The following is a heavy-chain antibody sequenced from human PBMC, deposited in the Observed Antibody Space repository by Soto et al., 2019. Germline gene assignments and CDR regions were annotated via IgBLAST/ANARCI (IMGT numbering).Heavy chain of an antibody. CDR1: GGSISSYY. Sequence: PSETLSLTCTVSGGSISSYYWSLIRQPPGKGLEWIGYIYYSGSTNYNPSLKSRVTISVDTSKNQVSRKLSSVTAADTAVYYCARSKKQNPYYYDSSGLFDYWGQGTMVTVSS. CDR3: ARSKKQNPYYYDSSGLFDY. D-gene: IGHD3-22*01. CDR2: IYYSGST. J-gene: IGHJ4*02. V-gene: IGHV4-59*01.